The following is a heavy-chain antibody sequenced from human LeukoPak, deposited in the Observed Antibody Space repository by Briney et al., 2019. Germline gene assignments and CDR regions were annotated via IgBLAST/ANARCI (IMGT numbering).Heavy chain of an antibody. CDR2: ISWNSGSI. CDR1: GFTFDDYA. V-gene: IGHV3-9*01. CDR3: ARWEED. J-gene: IGHJ4*02. D-gene: IGHD5-24*01. Sequence: GGSLRLSCAASGFTFDDYAMHWVRQAPGKGLEWVSGISWNSGSIGYADSVKGRFTISRDNAKNSLYLQMNSLRAEDTAVYYCARWEEDWGQGTLVTVSS.